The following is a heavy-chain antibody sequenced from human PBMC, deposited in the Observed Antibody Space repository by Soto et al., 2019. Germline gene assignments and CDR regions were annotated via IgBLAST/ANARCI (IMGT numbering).Heavy chain of an antibody. V-gene: IGHV6-1*01. CDR3: ARWTWGARPYYYYGMDV. Sequence: PSQTLSLACAISGDSVSSNSAAWNWIRQSPSRGLEWLGRTYYRSKWYNDYAVSVKSRITINPDTSKNQFSLQLNSVTPEDTAVYYYARWTWGARPYYYYGMDVWGQGTTVTVSS. J-gene: IGHJ6*02. CDR2: TYYRSKWYN. D-gene: IGHD1-26*01. CDR1: GDSVSSNSAA.